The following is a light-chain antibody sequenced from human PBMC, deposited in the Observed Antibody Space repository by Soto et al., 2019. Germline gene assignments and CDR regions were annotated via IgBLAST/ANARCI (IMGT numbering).Light chain of an antibody. V-gene: IGLV2-14*01. CDR2: DVS. CDR1: SSDVGGYHY. J-gene: IGLJ1*01. CDR3: SSYTSSGAPYV. Sequence: QSALTQPASVSGSPGQSITISCTGTSSDVGGYHYVSWYQQHPGKAPKLMIYDVSRRPSGVSDRFSGSKSGNTASLTISGLQAEDEGDYYCSSYTSSGAPYVFGTGTKLTVL.